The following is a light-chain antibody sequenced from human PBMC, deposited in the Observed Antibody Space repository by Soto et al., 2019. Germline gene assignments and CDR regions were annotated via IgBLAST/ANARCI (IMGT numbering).Light chain of an antibody. CDR2: GAS. CDR3: QQYGSSPFT. CDR1: QSVSSN. V-gene: IGKV3-20*01. Sequence: DIVLTQSPGTLSLSPGERATLSCRASQSVSSNLAWYQQEPGQAPRLLIYGASSRATGIPDRFSGSGSGTDFTLTIRRLGPEDSAVYYCQQYGSSPFTFGPGTKVDIK. J-gene: IGKJ3*01.